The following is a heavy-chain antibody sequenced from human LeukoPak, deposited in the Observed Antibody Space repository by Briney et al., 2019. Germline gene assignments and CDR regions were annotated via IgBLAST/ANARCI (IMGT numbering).Heavy chain of an antibody. CDR1: GYTFTGYY. Sequence: GASVKVSCKASGYTFTGYYMHWVRRAPGQGLEWMGWINPNSGGTNYAQKFQDRVSMIRDTSISTAYMHLSRLRSDDTAVYYCARDYFGDYQTYNWGQGTLVTVSS. CDR2: INPNSGGT. CDR3: ARDYFGDYQTYN. V-gene: IGHV1-2*02. J-gene: IGHJ4*02. D-gene: IGHD4-17*01.